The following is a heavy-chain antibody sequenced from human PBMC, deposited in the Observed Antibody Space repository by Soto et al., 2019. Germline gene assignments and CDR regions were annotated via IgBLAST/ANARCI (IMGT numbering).Heavy chain of an antibody. CDR1: AGSMTNYF. CDR3: ARGNGWHDY. Sequence: PSDTLSLTCTLSAGSMTNYFWTWIRQPPGKGLEGIGYIHYRETTNYSPSLKSRVTMSVDTSKHQFSLTVTSVTVADTAVYYCARGNGWHDYWGQGTLVTVSS. CDR2: IHYRETT. V-gene: IGHV4-59*07. D-gene: IGHD6-19*01. J-gene: IGHJ4*02.